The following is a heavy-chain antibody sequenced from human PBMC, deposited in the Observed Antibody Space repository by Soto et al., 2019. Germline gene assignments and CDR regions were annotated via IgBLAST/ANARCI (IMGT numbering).Heavy chain of an antibody. CDR2: ISAYNGNT. Sequence: ASVKVSCKASGYTFTSYGISWVRQAPGQGLEWMGWISAYNGNTNYAQKLQGRVTMTTDTSTSTACMELRSLRSDDTAVYYCARDIYYDSSGYYDDLYYYYYGMDVWGQGTTVTVSS. D-gene: IGHD3-22*01. CDR1: GYTFTSYG. CDR3: ARDIYYDSSGYYDDLYYYYYGMDV. J-gene: IGHJ6*02. V-gene: IGHV1-18*04.